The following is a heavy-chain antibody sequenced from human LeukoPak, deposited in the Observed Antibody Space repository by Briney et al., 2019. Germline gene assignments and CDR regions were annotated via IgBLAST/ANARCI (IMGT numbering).Heavy chain of an antibody. J-gene: IGHJ4*02. CDR3: ARDWGRRYSSGWYGDFDY. V-gene: IGHV3-30-3*01. Sequence: GGSLRLSCAASGFTFSSYAMSWVRQAPGKGLEWVAVISYDGSDKYYADSVKGRFTISRDNSKNTLYLQMNSLRPEDTAVYYCARDWGRRYSSGWYGDFDYWGQGTLVTVSS. CDR2: ISYDGSDK. CDR1: GFTFSSYA. D-gene: IGHD6-19*01.